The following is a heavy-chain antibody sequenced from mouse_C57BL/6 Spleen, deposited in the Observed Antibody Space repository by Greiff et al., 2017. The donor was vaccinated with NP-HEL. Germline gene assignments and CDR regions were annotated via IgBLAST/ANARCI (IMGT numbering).Heavy chain of an antibody. D-gene: IGHD1-1*01. J-gene: IGHJ3*01. CDR2: IRNKANGYTT. CDR3: ARDYSGTPFAY. V-gene: IGHV7-3*01. Sequence: EVQLVESGGGLVQPGGSLSLSCAASGFTFTEYYMSWVRQPPGKALEWLGFIRNKANGYTTEYSASVKGRFTISRDNSQSILYLQMNALRAEDSATYYCARDYSGTPFAYWGQGTLVTVSA. CDR1: GFTFTEYY.